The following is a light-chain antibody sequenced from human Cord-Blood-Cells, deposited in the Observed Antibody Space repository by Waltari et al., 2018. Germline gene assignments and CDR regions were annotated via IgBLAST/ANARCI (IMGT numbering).Light chain of an antibody. CDR3: NSRDSSGNHWV. J-gene: IGLJ3*02. V-gene: IGLV3-19*01. CDR2: GKN. Sequence: SSELTQDPAVSVVLGQTVRITCQGDSLRSYYASWYQQKPGQAPVLVIYGKNNRPSGIPDRVSGSSSGNTASLTITGAQAEDEADYYCNSRDSSGNHWVFGGGTKLTVL. CDR1: SLRSYY.